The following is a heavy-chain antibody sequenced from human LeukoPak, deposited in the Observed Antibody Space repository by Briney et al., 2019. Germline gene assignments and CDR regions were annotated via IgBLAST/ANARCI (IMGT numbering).Heavy chain of an antibody. J-gene: IGHJ5*02. D-gene: IGHD6-13*01. V-gene: IGHV1-18*01. CDR3: AREPRFIAAAGSRENWFDP. CDR1: GYTFTNYG. Sequence: ASVKVSCKASGYTFTNYGINWVRQAPGQGLEWMGWISAYNGDTNYAQKLQGRVTMTTDTSTSTAYMELRSLRSDDTAVYYCAREPRFIAAAGSRENWFDPWGQGTLVTVSS. CDR2: ISAYNGDT.